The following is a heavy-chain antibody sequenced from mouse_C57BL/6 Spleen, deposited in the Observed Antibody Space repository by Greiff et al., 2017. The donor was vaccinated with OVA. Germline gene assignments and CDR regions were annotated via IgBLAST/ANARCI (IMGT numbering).Heavy chain of an antibody. Sequence: QVHVKQSGAELVKPGASVKLSCKASGYTFTSYWMHWVKQRPGQGLEWIGMIHPNSGSTNYNEKFKSKATLTVDKSSSTAYMQLSSLTSEDSAVYYCASGTTVVRYFDVWGTGTTVTVSS. CDR2: IHPNSGST. V-gene: IGHV1-64*01. CDR1: GYTFTSYW. J-gene: IGHJ1*03. CDR3: ASGTTVVRYFDV. D-gene: IGHD1-1*01.